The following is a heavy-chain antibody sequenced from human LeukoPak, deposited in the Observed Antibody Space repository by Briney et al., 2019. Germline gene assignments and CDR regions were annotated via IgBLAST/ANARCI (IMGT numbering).Heavy chain of an antibody. V-gene: IGHV3-15*01. CDR3: TTAGYSRYA. D-gene: IGHD6-13*01. Sequence: PGGSLRLSCAVSGLTFSNAWMSWVRQAPGKGLEWVGRIKGKIDGGTTDYAAPVKGRFTISRDDSKNTLYLQMNSLKTEDTAVYYCTTAGYSRYAGGQGTLVTVPS. CDR2: IKGKIDGGTT. J-gene: IGHJ4*02. CDR1: GLTFSNAW.